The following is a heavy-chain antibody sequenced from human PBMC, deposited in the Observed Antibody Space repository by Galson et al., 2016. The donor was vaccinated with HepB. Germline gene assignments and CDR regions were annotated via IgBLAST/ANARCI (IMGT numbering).Heavy chain of an antibody. V-gene: IGHV3-33*01. CDR1: AFTFSCCG. CDR3: ATEGHYGGHFYMDV. J-gene: IGHJ6*03. Sequence: SLRLSCAASAFTFSCCGMHWVRQAPGKGLEWVAVIWPAASNEKYADAVKGRFTISRDNSKNTVYLQMNNLRVADTAVYYCATEGHYGGHFYMDVWGVGTTVTVSS. D-gene: IGHD4-23*01. CDR2: IWPAASNE.